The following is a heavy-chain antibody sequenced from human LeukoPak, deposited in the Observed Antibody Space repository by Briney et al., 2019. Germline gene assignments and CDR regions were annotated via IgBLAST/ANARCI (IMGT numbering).Heavy chain of an antibody. J-gene: IGHJ5*02. CDR1: GGSFSDHS. D-gene: IGHD2-2*01. Sequence: SETLSLTCAVYGGSFSDHSWIWIRQPPGKGLEWIGEINHGGSTTYNPSLKSRVTTSVDTSKNQFSLKLRSVTAADTAVYYCARGGRGVPTARRFKFGDCFDPWGPGTLVTASS. V-gene: IGHV4-34*01. CDR3: ARGGRGVPTARRFKFGDCFDP. CDR2: INHGGST.